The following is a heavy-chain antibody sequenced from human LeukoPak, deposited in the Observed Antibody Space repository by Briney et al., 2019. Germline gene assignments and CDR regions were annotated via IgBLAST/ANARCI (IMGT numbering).Heavy chain of an antibody. D-gene: IGHD5-12*01. J-gene: IGHJ4*02. Sequence: GGSLGLSCAASGFPFASYAMSWVRQTPGKGLEWVSLIIGSVASTYYADSVKGRFTISRDNSKNTLYLQMNSLRADDTAVYFCAKGGYDYIEVGYFDYWGQGTLVTVSS. CDR3: AKGGYDYIEVGYFDY. V-gene: IGHV3-23*01. CDR1: GFPFASYA. CDR2: IIGSVAST.